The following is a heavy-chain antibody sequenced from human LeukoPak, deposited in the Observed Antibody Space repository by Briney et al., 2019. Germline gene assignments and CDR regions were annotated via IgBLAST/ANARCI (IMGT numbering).Heavy chain of an antibody. CDR2: ISVSGGVR. D-gene: IGHD2/OR15-2a*01. CDR1: GYPFSSYS. Sequence: GGSLRLSCVASGYPFSSYSMNWIRQAPGKGLEWVSYISVSGGVRSYADSVKGRFTISRDDARNSLYLQMNSLKDEDTAVYYCARDRGYFYDQLDYWGQGTLVTGSS. CDR3: ARDRGYFYDQLDY. V-gene: IGHV3-48*02. J-gene: IGHJ4*02.